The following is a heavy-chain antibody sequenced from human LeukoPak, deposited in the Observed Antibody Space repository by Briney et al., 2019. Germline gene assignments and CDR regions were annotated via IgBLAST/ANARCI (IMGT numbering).Heavy chain of an antibody. J-gene: IGHJ4*02. CDR2: IYHSGST. CDR3: ARDKYGDYGAFDY. D-gene: IGHD4-17*01. V-gene: IGHV4-4*02. Sequence: SGTLSLTCAVSGGSISSSNWWSWVRQPPGKGLEWIGEIYHSGSTHYNPSLKSRVTISVDKSKNQFSLKLSSVTAADTAVYYCARDKYGDYGAFDYWGQGTLVTVSS. CDR1: GGSISSSNW.